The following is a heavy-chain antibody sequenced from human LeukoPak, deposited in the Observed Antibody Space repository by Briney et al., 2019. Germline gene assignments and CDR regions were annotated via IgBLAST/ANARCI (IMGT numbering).Heavy chain of an antibody. D-gene: IGHD6-13*01. V-gene: IGHV4-59*12. CDR2: IYYSGST. Sequence: SETLSLTCTVSGGSISSYYWSWIRQPPGKGLERIGYIYYSGSTNYNPSLKSRVTISVDTSKNQFSLKLSSVTAADTAVYYCARVYSSCRCYDGCDILGQGTMVTVSS. J-gene: IGHJ3*02. CDR3: ARVYSSCRCYDGCDI. CDR1: GGSISSYY.